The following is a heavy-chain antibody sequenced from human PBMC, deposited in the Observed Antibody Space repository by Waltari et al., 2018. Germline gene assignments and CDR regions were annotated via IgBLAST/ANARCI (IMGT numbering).Heavy chain of an antibody. J-gene: IGHJ4*02. CDR2: ITSKTDGGTT. V-gene: IGHV3-15*01. CDR3: TREFNARITMVRGGNGRGY. CDR1: GFTFSNAW. Sequence: EVQLVESGGGLVKPGGSLRLSCAASGFTFSNAWMSWVRQAPGKGLEWVGRITSKTDGGTTDYAGRVRGRFTISRDDSKNTVYLQMNRLKTEDTAVYYCTREFNARITMVRGGNGRGYWGQGTLVTVSS. D-gene: IGHD3-10*01.